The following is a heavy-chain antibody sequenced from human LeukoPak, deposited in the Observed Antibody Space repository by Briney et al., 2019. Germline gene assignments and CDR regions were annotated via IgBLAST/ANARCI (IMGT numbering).Heavy chain of an antibody. Sequence: SETLSLTCTVSGGSISSYYWSWLRQPPGKGLEWIGYIYYSGSTNYNPSLKSRVTISVDTSKNQFSLKLSSVTAADTAVYYCAKGCGTPYFDYWGQGTLVTVSS. J-gene: IGHJ4*02. V-gene: IGHV4-59*01. D-gene: IGHD2-21*01. CDR1: GGSISSYY. CDR3: AKGCGTPYFDY. CDR2: IYYSGST.